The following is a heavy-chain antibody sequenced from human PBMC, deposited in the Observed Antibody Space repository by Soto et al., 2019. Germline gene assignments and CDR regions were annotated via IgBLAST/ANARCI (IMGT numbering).Heavy chain of an antibody. CDR3: ARIGTLDWIDDY. V-gene: IGHV1-69*12. J-gene: IGHJ4*02. CDR1: GGTFRSYV. D-gene: IGHD1-1*01. CDR2: IIPMYGTT. Sequence: QVQLVQSGAVVKKPGSSVKVSCKASGGTFRSYVTSWVRQAPGQGLEWLGGIIPMYGTTYYAQTFQGRVTISADESTSTAFMELSSLRSEDTAAYYCARIGTLDWIDDYWGQGTLVTVSS.